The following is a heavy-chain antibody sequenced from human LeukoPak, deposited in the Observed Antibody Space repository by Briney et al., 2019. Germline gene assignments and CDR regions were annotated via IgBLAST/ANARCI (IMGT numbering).Heavy chain of an antibody. D-gene: IGHD5-12*01. Sequence: ASVKVSCKASGYTFTGYYMHWVRQAPGQGLEWMGWINPNSGGTNYAQKFQGRVTMTRDTSISTAYMELSRLRSDDTAVYYCARAPRGYSGYDWGFAYYFDYWGQGTLVTVSS. CDR2: INPNSGGT. CDR3: ARAPRGYSGYDWGFAYYFDY. CDR1: GYTFTGYY. V-gene: IGHV1-2*02. J-gene: IGHJ4*02.